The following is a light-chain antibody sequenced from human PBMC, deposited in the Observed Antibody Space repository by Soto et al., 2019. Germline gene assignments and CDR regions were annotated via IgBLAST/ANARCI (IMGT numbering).Light chain of an antibody. J-gene: IGKJ4*01. V-gene: IGKV4-1*01. Sequence: DIVMTQSPNSLAVSLGERATLNCKSSQSVLYTSNNKNYLAWYQQKPRQPPKLLIYWASTRESGVRDRFSGSGSGTDFTLTISSLQAEDVAVYYCQQYYSTPLTFGGGTKVEIK. CDR2: WAS. CDR1: QSVLYTSNNKNY. CDR3: QQYYSTPLT.